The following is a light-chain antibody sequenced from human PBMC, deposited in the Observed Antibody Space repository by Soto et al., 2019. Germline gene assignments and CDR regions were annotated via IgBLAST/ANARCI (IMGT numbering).Light chain of an antibody. Sequence: EIVLTQSPGSLSLSPGQRATLSCRASQSVDTTFFAWYQKKPGQAPRLLIYGASKRATGIPERFSGSGSGTAFALRISGLEPEDVAVYYCQQYMSSVTFGQGTKVEIK. J-gene: IGKJ1*01. CDR3: QQYMSSVT. CDR2: GAS. CDR1: QSVDTTF. V-gene: IGKV3-20*01.